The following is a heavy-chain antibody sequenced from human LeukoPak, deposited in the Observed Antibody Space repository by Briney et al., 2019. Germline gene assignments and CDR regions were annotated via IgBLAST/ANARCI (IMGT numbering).Heavy chain of an antibody. CDR2: IIPIFGTA. CDR3: ATLHYYDSSGYSYWGFDP. D-gene: IGHD3-22*01. Sequence: ASVKVSCKASGGTFSSYAISWVRQAPGQGLEWMGGIIPIFGTANYAQKFQGRVTITADESTSTAYMELSSLRSEDTAVYYCATLHYYDSSGYSYWGFDPWGQGTLVTVSS. CDR1: GGTFSSYA. J-gene: IGHJ5*02. V-gene: IGHV1-69*13.